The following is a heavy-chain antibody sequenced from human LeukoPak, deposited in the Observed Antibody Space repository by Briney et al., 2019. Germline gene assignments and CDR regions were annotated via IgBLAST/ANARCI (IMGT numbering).Heavy chain of an antibody. J-gene: IGHJ4*02. V-gene: IGHV4-34*01. CDR3: ARHIAVAAKPYYFDY. D-gene: IGHD6-19*01. Sequence: SETLSLTCAVYGGSFSGYYWSWIRQPPGKGLEWIGYIYHSGSTYYNPSLKSRVTISVDRSKNQFSLKLSSVTAADTAVYYCARHIAVAAKPYYFDYWGQGTLVTVSS. CDR1: GGSFSGYY. CDR2: IYHSGST.